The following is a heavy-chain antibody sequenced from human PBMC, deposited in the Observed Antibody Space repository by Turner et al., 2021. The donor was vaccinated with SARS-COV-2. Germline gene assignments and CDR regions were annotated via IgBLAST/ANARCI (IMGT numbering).Heavy chain of an antibody. CDR3: AGEEVVFRASHTLYYYGMDV. CDR2: IYYSGST. Sequence: QLQLQESGPGLVKPSETLSLPCTVSGGSISSSSYYWGWIRQPPGKGLEWIGSIYYSGSTYYNPSLKRRVTISVDTSKNQFSLKLSSVTAADTAVYYCAGEEVVFRASHTLYYYGMDVWGQGTTVTVSS. J-gene: IGHJ6*02. CDR1: GGSISSSSYY. D-gene: IGHD3-22*01. V-gene: IGHV4-39*01.